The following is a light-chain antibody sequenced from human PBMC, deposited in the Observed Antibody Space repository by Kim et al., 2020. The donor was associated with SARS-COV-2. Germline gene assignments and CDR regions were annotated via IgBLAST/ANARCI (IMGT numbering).Light chain of an antibody. CDR3: LLYYGGAQLV. Sequence: GGTVTLTCASSTGAVTSGYYPNWFQQKPGQAPRALIYSTSNEHSWTPARFSGSLLGGKADLTLSGVQPEDEAEYYCLLYYGGAQLVFGGGTQLTVL. J-gene: IGLJ2*01. CDR1: TGAVTSGYY. CDR2: STS. V-gene: IGLV7-43*01.